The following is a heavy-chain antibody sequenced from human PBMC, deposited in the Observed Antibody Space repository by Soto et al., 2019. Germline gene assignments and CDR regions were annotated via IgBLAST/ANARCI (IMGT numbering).Heavy chain of an antibody. V-gene: IGHV3-23*01. CDR2: VSGSGDST. D-gene: IGHD2-21*02. CDR1: AFTVSSYA. Sequence: EVQLSESGGGLAQPGGSLRLSCAASAFTVSSYAMSWVRQAPGKGLEWVSAVSGSGDSTYYADSVKGRFTISRDNSKNTLYLQMNSLRAEDTAVYYCAKGRASDCPGCTQDYWGQGTLVTVSS. CDR3: AKGRASDCPGCTQDY. J-gene: IGHJ4*02.